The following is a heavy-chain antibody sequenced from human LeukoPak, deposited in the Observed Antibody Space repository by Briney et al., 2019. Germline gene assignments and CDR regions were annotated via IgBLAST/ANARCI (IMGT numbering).Heavy chain of an antibody. V-gene: IGHV3-73*01. J-gene: IGHJ4*02. CDR2: VRGKADNYAT. CDR3: GRQPRGTGIVDY. D-gene: IGHD3/OR15-3a*01. Sequence: GGSLKLSCAASGFTFSDSPIHWVRQASGKGLEWVGRVRGKADNYATGFAASVKGRFSISRDDSKNIAYLQMNSLKTEDTAMYYCGRQPRGTGIVDYWGQGTLVTVSS. CDR1: GFTFSDSP.